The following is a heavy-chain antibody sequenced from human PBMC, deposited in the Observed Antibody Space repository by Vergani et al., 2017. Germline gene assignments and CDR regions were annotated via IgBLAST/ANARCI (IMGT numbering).Heavy chain of an antibody. Sequence: EVQLVESGGVVVQPGGSLRLSCAASGFTFDDYTMHWVRQAPGKGLEWVSLISWDGGSTYYADSVKGRFTISRDNSKNSLYLQMNSLRTEDTAVYYCAREEYSSSSRSCGDVGGQGTTVTVS. V-gene: IGHV3-43*01. CDR2: ISWDGGST. CDR1: GFTFDDYT. J-gene: IGHJ6*02. CDR3: AREEYSSSSRSCGDV. D-gene: IGHD6-6*01.